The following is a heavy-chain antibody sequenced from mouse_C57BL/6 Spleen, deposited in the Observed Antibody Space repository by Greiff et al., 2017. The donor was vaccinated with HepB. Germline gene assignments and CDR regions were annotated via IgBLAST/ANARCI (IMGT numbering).Heavy chain of an antibody. CDR2: IDPNSGGT. CDR1: GYTFTSYW. V-gene: IGHV1-72*01. D-gene: IGHD1-1*01. CDR3: ARNPIPLYGSSYFDY. Sequence: QVQLQQSGAELVKPGASVKLSCKASGYTFTSYWMHWVKQRPGRGLEWIGRIDPNSGGTKYNEKFKSKATLTVDKPSSTAYMQLSSLTSEDSAVYYCARNPIPLYGSSYFDYWGQSTTLTVSS. J-gene: IGHJ2*01.